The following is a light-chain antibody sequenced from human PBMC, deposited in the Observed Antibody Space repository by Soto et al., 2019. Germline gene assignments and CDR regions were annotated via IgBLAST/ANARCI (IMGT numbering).Light chain of an antibody. CDR1: QSVGSD. CDR3: QQYGSSPT. CDR2: GAS. J-gene: IGKJ1*01. V-gene: IGKV3-20*01. Sequence: EIVMTQSPATLSVSPGERATLSCRASQSVGSDLAWYQQKPGQAPRLVIYGASSRATGIPDRFSGSGSGTDFTLTISRLEPEDFAVYYCQQYGSSPTFGQGTKVEIK.